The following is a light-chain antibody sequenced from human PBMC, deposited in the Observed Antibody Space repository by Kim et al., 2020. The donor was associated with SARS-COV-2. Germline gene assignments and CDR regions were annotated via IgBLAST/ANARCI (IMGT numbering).Light chain of an antibody. CDR1: SSDVGGYNY. J-gene: IGLJ3*02. CDR3: CSYAGSYTFEV. V-gene: IGLV2-11*01. Sequence: SVTISCTGTSSDVGGYNYVSWYQQHPGKVPKLMIYDVSKRPSGVPDRFSGSKSGNTASLTISGLQAEDEADYYCCSYAGSYTFEVFGGGTQLTVL. CDR2: DVS.